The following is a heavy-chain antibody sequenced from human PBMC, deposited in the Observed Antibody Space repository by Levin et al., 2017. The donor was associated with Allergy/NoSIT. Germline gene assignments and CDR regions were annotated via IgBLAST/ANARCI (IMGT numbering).Heavy chain of an antibody. V-gene: IGHV5-51*01. D-gene: IGHD3-10*01. CDR1: GYSFTSYW. J-gene: IGHJ6*02. CDR2: IYPGDSDT. Sequence: PGGSLRLSCKGSGYSFTSYWVGWARQMPGKGLEWMGIIYPGDSDTRYSPSFQGQVTISVDKSISTAYLQWSSLKASDSAMYFCASRGSGPVGTSMAVWGQGTTVIVSS. CDR3: ASRGSGPVGTSMAV.